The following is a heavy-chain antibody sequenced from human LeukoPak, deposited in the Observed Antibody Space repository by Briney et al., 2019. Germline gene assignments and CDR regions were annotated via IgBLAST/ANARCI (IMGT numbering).Heavy chain of an antibody. CDR2: ISYDGSNK. Sequence: GGSLTLSCAASGFTFSSYAMHWVRQAPGKGLEWVAVISYDGSNKYYADSVKGRFTISRDNSKNTLYLQMNSLRAEDTAVYYCAREQWLALDYWGQGTLVTVSS. J-gene: IGHJ4*02. CDR3: AREQWLALDY. V-gene: IGHV3-30-3*01. D-gene: IGHD6-19*01. CDR1: GFTFSSYA.